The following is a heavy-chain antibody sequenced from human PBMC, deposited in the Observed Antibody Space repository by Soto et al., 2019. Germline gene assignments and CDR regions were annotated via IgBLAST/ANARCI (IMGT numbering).Heavy chain of an antibody. V-gene: IGHV3-23*01. CDR1: GFTFSNYA. J-gene: IGHJ4*02. CDR2: IRGSGGST. D-gene: IGHD2-15*01. Sequence: GGSLRLSCAASGFTFSNYAMSWVRQAPGKGLEWVSSIRGSGGSTYYAESVKGRFTISRDNSKNPLYLQMNSLRAEDTAVYYCAKLRAPEVVVAADDYWGQGTLVTVSS. CDR3: AKLRAPEVVVAADDY.